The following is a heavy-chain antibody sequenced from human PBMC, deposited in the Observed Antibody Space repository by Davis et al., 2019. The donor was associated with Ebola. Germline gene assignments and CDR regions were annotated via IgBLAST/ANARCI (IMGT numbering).Heavy chain of an antibody. Sequence: GGSLRLSCAASGFSFSTYDMHWVRQATGKGLEWVSAIGTAGDTYYPGSVKGRFTISRDNAKNSLYLQMNSLRAEDTAVYYCARELRFLNRLSYYYYMDVWGKGTTVTVSS. D-gene: IGHD3-3*01. V-gene: IGHV3-13*01. J-gene: IGHJ6*03. CDR2: IGTAGDT. CDR1: GFSFSTYD. CDR3: ARELRFLNRLSYYYYMDV.